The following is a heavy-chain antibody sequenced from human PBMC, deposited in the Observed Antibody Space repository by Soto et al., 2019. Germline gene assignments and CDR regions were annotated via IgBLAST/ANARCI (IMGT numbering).Heavy chain of an antibody. J-gene: IGHJ3*02. CDR1: GFSLSTSGVG. D-gene: IGHD4-17*01. V-gene: IGHV2-5*02. Sequence: QITLKESGPTLVKPTQTLTLTCTFSGFSLSTSGVGVGWIRQPPGKALEWLALIYWDDDKRYSPSLKSRLTITKDTSKNQVVHTMTNMDPVDTATYYCAHSMRGDYGDFLCAFDIWGQGTMVTVSS. CDR2: IYWDDDK. CDR3: AHSMRGDYGDFLCAFDI.